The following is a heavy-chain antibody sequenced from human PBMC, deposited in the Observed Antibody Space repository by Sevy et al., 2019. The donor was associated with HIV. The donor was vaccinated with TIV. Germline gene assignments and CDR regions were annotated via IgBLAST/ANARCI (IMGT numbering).Heavy chain of an antibody. CDR1: GFTFDGHA. CDR3: VRDDNSRGPGALDI. D-gene: IGHD4-4*01. Sequence: GGSLRLSCVGSGFTFDGHAMHWVRLVPGKGLEWVSGISWNSGSIRYVDSVKGRFTISRDNAKNSLYLQMSSLKAEDTALYHCVRDDNSRGPGALDIWGQRIMVTVSS. V-gene: IGHV3-9*01. J-gene: IGHJ3*02. CDR2: ISWNSGSI.